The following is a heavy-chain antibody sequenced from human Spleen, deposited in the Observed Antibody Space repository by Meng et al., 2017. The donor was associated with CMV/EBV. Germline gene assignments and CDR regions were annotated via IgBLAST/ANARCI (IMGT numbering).Heavy chain of an antibody. J-gene: IGHJ6*02. Sequence: SVKVSCKASGGTFSSYAISWVRQAPGQGLEWMGGIIPIFGTANYAQKFQGRVTITTDESTSTAYMELSSLRSEDTAVYYCARGAVWFGESMTTYYYYGMDVWGQGTTVTVSS. V-gene: IGHV1-69*05. CDR1: GGTFSSYA. D-gene: IGHD3-10*01. CDR2: IIPIFGTA. CDR3: ARGAVWFGESMTTYYYYGMDV.